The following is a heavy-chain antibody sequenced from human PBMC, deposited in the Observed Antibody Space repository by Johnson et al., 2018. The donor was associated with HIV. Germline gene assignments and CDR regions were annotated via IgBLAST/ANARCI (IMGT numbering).Heavy chain of an antibody. V-gene: IGHV3-30-3*01. CDR1: GFTFSSYA. CDR3: ARDNWNYKAFDI. J-gene: IGHJ3*02. CDR2: ISYDGSNK. Sequence: QVQLVESGGGVVQPGRSLRLSCAASGFTFSSYAMHWVRQAPGKGLEWVAVISYDGSNKYYADSVKGRFTISRDNSKNTLYLQMNSLRAEDTAVYYCARDNWNYKAFDIWGQGTMVTVSS. D-gene: IGHD1-7*01.